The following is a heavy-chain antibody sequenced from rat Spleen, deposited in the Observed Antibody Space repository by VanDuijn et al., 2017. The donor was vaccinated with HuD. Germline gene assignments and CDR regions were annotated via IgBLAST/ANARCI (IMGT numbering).Heavy chain of an antibody. CDR3: ASYTYYGYNRHYYVMDA. D-gene: IGHD1-9*01. Sequence: VQLKESGPGLVQPSQTLSLTCTVSGLSLTSYHVHWVRQPPGKGLEWMGVMWSDGDTSYNSALKSRLSISRDTSKSQVFLKMNSLQTEDTATYYCASYTYYGYNRHYYVMDAWGQGASVTVSS. V-gene: IGHV2-32*01. CDR2: MWSDGDT. J-gene: IGHJ4*01. CDR1: GLSLTSYH.